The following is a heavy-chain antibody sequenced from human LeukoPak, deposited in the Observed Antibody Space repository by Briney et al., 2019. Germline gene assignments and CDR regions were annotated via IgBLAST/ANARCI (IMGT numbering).Heavy chain of an antibody. D-gene: IGHD1-26*01. CDR2: VSSSGGTT. Sequence: GGSLRLSCEASGFTLSTYAMSWVRQAPGKGLEWVSRVSSSGGTTYYADSVKGRFTISRDDSKNTLYLQMNSLRDEDTAVYYCARRIVGVTAALDMWGQGTMVTVSS. V-gene: IGHV3-23*01. J-gene: IGHJ3*02. CDR3: ARRIVGVTAALDM. CDR1: GFTLSTYA.